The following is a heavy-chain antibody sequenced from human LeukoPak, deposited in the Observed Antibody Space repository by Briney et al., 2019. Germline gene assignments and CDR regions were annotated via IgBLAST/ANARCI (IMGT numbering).Heavy chain of an antibody. CDR3: ARRAGGYSHSYDY. Sequence: KAGGSLRLSCAASGFTFSSYSMNWVRQAPGKGLEWVSSISTSSSYIYYADSVKGRFTISRDNSKSTLYLQMNNLRADDTAVYYCARRAGGYSHSYDYWGQGTLVTVSS. V-gene: IGHV3-21*04. CDR1: GFTFSSYS. J-gene: IGHJ4*02. D-gene: IGHD4-23*01. CDR2: ISTSSSYI.